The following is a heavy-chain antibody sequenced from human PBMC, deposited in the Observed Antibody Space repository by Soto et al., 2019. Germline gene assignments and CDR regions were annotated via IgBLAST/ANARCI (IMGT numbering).Heavy chain of an antibody. J-gene: IGHJ6*02. CDR2: LYWDDDK. CDR3: VQSRCGGDCLEIYSSHAYNGLDV. Sequence: QVTLKESGPTLVKPTQTLTLTCTVSGLSLRTTGVGVGWVRQPPGKALEWLALLYWDDDKRYSPSLRSRLTIAKAISETQVVLTMTNIDTVDTATYYCVQSRCGGDCLEIYSSHAYNGLDVWGQGTTVTVSS. V-gene: IGHV2-5*02. CDR1: GLSLRTTGVG. D-gene: IGHD2-21*02.